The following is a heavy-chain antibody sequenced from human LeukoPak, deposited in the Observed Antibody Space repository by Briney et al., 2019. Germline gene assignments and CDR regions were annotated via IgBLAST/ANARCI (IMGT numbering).Heavy chain of an antibody. D-gene: IGHD3-10*01. CDR2: ISGDGGST. CDR1: GFTFDDYA. Sequence: PGGSLRLSCAASGFTFDDYAMHWVRQAPGEGLEWVSLISGDGGSTYYADSVKGRFTISRDNSKNSLYLQMNSLRTEDTALYYCAKDMVPGKFPYYYYYYGMDVWGQGTTVTVSS. J-gene: IGHJ6*02. CDR3: AKDMVPGKFPYYYYYYGMDV. V-gene: IGHV3-43*02.